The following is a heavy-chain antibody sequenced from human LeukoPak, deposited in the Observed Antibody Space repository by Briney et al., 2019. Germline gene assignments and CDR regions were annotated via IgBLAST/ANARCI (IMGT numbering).Heavy chain of an antibody. CDR1: GYSISSGYY. CDR2: IYFTGTT. Sequence: PSETLSLTCAVSGYSISSGYYWGWTRQPPGKGLEWIGSIYFTGTTYYNPSLKSRVTTSLDTSENQFSLNLSSVTAADTAVYYCARKGYCSSGSCYLDYWGQGTLVTVSS. CDR3: ARKGYCSSGSCYLDY. V-gene: IGHV4-38-2*01. J-gene: IGHJ4*02. D-gene: IGHD2-15*01.